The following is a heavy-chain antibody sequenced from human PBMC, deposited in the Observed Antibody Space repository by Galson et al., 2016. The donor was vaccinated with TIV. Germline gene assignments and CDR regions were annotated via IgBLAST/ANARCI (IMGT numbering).Heavy chain of an antibody. CDR2: ISDGGNT. CDR1: GLSVSINY. V-gene: IGHV3-66*02. J-gene: IGHJ6*02. D-gene: IGHD2-15*01. CDR3: ARDRVVDATYYYYYYGMDV. Sequence: CAASGLSVSINYLTWIRQAPGKGLEWVSLISDGGNTYYAASVKGRFTISRDNSKNTLDLQMNSLRVEDTAVYYCARDRVVDATYYYYYYGMDVWGQGTAVTVSS.